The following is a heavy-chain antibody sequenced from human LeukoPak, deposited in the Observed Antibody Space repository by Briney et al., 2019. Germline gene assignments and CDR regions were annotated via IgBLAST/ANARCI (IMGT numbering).Heavy chain of an antibody. Sequence: ASVKVSCKASGYTFTSYDINWVRQATGQGLEWMGWMNPNSGNTGYAQKFQGRVTMTRNTSMSTAYMELSSLRSEDTAVYYCASRHSSSWYWDYYYGMDVWGQGTTVTVSS. CDR1: GYTFTSYD. J-gene: IGHJ6*02. D-gene: IGHD6-13*01. V-gene: IGHV1-8*01. CDR3: ASRHSSSWYWDYYYGMDV. CDR2: MNPNSGNT.